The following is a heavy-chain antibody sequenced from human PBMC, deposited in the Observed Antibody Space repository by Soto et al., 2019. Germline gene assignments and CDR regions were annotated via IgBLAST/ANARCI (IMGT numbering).Heavy chain of an antibody. CDR3: ASTGPDEGQLGRESYVDY. D-gene: IGHD5-18*01. V-gene: IGHV4-30-2*01. CDR2: IYHSVST. J-gene: IGHJ4*02. Sequence: PSETLSLTCAVSGGSVSSGRYSWSWILHPPGKGLEWIGYIYHSVSTYYNPSLKSRVTISVDRSKNHFSLKLSSVTAADTAVYYCASTGPDEGQLGRESYVDYWGLRTLVTVS. CDR1: GGSVSSGRYS.